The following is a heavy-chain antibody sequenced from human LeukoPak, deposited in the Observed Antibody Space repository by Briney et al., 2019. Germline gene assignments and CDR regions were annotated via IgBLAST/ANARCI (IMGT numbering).Heavy chain of an antibody. CDR1: GFTFDDYA. Sequence: QSGGSLRLSCAASGFTFDDYAMHWVRQAPGKGLEWVSLISWDGGSTYYADSVKGRFTISRDNSKNSLYLQMNSLRAEDTAVYYCARSGRGGAFDIWGQGTMVTVSS. D-gene: IGHD1-26*01. CDR3: ARSGRGGAFDI. V-gene: IGHV3-43D*03. CDR2: ISWDGGST. J-gene: IGHJ3*02.